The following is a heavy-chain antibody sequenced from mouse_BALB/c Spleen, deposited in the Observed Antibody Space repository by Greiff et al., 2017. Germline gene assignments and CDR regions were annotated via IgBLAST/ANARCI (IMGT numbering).Heavy chain of an antibody. CDR1: GFTFSSYT. V-gene: IGHV5-12-2*01. CDR3: ARHTHYYFDY. CDR2: ISNGGGST. J-gene: IGHJ2*01. Sequence: EVQVVESGGGLVQPGGSLKLSCAASGFTFSSYTMSWVRQTPEKRLEWVAYISNGGGSTYYPDTVKGRFTISRDNAKNTLYLQMSSLKSEDTAMYYCARHTHYYFDYWGQGTTLTVSS.